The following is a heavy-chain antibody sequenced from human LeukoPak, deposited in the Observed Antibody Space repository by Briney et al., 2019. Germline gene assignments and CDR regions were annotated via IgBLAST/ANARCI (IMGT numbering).Heavy chain of an antibody. CDR3: ARNLRYFDWLLRTNAFDF. J-gene: IGHJ3*01. Sequence: GGSLRLSCAASGFTVSSNYMSWVRQAPGKGLEWVSLIYSDGSTYYADSVKGRFTISRDNAKNSLYLQMNSLRAEDTAVYSCARNLRYFDWLLRTNAFDFWGQGTMVTVSS. D-gene: IGHD3-9*01. CDR1: GFTVSSNY. CDR2: IYSDGST. V-gene: IGHV3-53*01.